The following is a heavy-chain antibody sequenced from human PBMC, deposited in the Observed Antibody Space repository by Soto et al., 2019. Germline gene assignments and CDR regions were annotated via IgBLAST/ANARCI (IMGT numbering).Heavy chain of an antibody. D-gene: IGHD3-16*01. Sequence: GGSLRLSCAASGFTFTSYSMNWVRQAPGQGLEWVSYITSKSTTIKYADSVKGRFTVSRDNAKNSLYLQLNSLRDEDTAVYYCAREMGACSDSSCYPGPYDSWGQGTLVTVSS. V-gene: IGHV3-48*02. CDR2: ITSKSTTI. J-gene: IGHJ5*02. CDR3: AREMGACSDSSCYPGPYDS. CDR1: GFTFTSYS.